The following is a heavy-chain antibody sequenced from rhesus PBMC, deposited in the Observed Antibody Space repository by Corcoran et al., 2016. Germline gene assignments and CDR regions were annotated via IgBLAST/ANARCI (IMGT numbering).Heavy chain of an antibody. J-gene: IGHJ3*01. V-gene: IGHV3-14*01. Sequence: EVQLVESGGGLAKPGGSLRLSCAASGFTFSSYWMHWVRQAPGKGLEWILAINSVCSITYYVDPVKGRCTISRDNAKNTLYLQMYGLRAEDTAVYYCATLSWYYYDSGYSDLTNDAFDFWGQGLRVTVSS. CDR3: ATLSWYYYDSGYSDLTNDAFDF. CDR1: GFTFSSYW. CDR2: INSVCSIT. D-gene: IGHD3-28*01.